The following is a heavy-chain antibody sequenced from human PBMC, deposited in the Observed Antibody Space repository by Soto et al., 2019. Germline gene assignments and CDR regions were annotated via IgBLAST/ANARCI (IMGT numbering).Heavy chain of an antibody. CDR3: ARGQYQLLPIRYYYYGMDV. CDR1: GDSVSSNSAA. Sequence: SQTLSLTCAISGDSVSSNSAAWNWIRQSPSRGLEWLGRTYYRSKWYNDYVVSVKSRITINPDTSKNQFSLQLNSVTPEDTAVYYCARGQYQLLPIRYYYYGMDVWGQGTTVTVSS. CDR2: TYYRSKWYN. D-gene: IGHD2-2*01. V-gene: IGHV6-1*01. J-gene: IGHJ6*02.